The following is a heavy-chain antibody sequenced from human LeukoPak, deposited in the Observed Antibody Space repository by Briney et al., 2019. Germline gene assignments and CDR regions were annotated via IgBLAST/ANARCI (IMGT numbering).Heavy chain of an antibody. D-gene: IGHD4-23*01. V-gene: IGHV4-30-2*01. CDR3: ARGGNSDFDY. Sequence: SETLSLTCAVSGGSISSGGYSWSWIRQPPGKGLEWIGYIYHSGSTYYNPSLKSRVTISVDRSKSQFSLKLSSVTAADTAVYYCARGGNSDFDYWGQGTLVTVSS. J-gene: IGHJ4*02. CDR2: IYHSGST. CDR1: GGSISSGGYS.